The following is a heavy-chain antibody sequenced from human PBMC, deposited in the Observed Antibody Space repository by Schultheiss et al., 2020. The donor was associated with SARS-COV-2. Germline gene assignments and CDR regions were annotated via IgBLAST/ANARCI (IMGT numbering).Heavy chain of an antibody. D-gene: IGHD1-26*01. V-gene: IGHV4-59*01. J-gene: IGHJ6*02. CDR2: LSYSGIT. CDR3: ARVVGGPTFEAFFGMDV. Sequence: SETLSLTCAVYGGSFSGYYWSWIRQPPGKGLEWIGSLSYSGITNYNPSLKSRVTTSVDTSKNQFSLKLSSVTAADTAVYYCARVVGGPTFEAFFGMDVWGQGTTVTVSS. CDR1: GGSFSGYY.